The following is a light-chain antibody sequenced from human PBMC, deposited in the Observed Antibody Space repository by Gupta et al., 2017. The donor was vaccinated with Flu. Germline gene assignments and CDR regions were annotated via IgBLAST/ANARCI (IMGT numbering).Light chain of an antibody. V-gene: IGLV1-44*01. J-gene: IGLJ2*01. CDR1: STNIGRNT. CDR2: NND. Sequence: SVLTQPPSTSGTPGQRVAIPCSGSSTNIGRNTVNWYQHLPGTAPKLLIYNNDQRPSGVPDRFSGSSSGTSASLAISGLQSEDEADYYCASCGDAVSGPVLFGGGTKLTVL. CDR3: ASCGDAVSGPVL.